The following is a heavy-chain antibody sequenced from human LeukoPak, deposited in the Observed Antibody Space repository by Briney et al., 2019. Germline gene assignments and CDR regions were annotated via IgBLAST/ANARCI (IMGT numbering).Heavy chain of an antibody. CDR2: IHYSGTI. CDR1: GASISAYY. CDR3: ARGHKGLEV. J-gene: IGHJ6*02. V-gene: IGHV4-59*01. Sequence: SETLSLTCSVSGASISAYYWSWIRQPPGKGLEWIGYIHYSGTINYNPSLMSRVTISVDSSKNQFSLRLSSVTAADTAVYFCARGHKGLEVWGQGATVTVSS.